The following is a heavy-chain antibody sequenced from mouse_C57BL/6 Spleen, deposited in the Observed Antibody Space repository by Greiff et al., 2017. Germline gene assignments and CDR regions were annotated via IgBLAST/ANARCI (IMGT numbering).Heavy chain of an antibody. CDR1: GYTFTDYY. J-gene: IGHJ4*01. D-gene: IGHD1-1*01. CDR3: ARDYGSSYLYYAMDY. V-gene: IGHV1-26*01. Sequence: EVQLQQSGPELVKPGASVKISCKASGYTFTDYYMNWVKQSHGKSLEWIGDINPNNGGTSYNQEFKGKATLTVDKSSSTAYMELRSLTSEDSAVYYCARDYGSSYLYYAMDYWGQGTSVTVSS. CDR2: INPNNGGT.